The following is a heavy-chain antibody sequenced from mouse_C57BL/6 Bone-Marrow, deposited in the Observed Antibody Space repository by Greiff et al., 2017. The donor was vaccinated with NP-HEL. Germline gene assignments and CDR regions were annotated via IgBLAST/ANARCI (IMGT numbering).Heavy chain of an antibody. J-gene: IGHJ2*01. CDR1: GYTFTSYW. CDR3: ARSGGGYYEAGY. Sequence: VQLQQPGAELVRPGTSVKLSCKASGYTFTSYWLHWVKQRPGQGLEWIGGIDPSDSYTNYKQQFKGKATLTVDTSSSPAYMQLSSLTSEDSAVYYCARSGGGYYEAGYWGQGTTLTVSS. D-gene: IGHD2-3*01. CDR2: IDPSDSYT. V-gene: IGHV1-59*01.